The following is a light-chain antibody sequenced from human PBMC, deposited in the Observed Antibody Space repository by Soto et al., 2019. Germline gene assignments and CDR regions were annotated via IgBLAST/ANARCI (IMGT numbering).Light chain of an antibody. CDR1: QDIKNY. CDR3: QHYNHLPPLS. Sequence: EIQMTQSPSSLSASVGDRVTITCQASQDIKNYLNWYQQKPGKAPNLLIYDASNLKAGVPSRFSGSGSGTDFTFTISSLQPEDVATYYCQHYNHLPPLSFGGGTKVEI. CDR2: DAS. J-gene: IGKJ4*01. V-gene: IGKV1-33*01.